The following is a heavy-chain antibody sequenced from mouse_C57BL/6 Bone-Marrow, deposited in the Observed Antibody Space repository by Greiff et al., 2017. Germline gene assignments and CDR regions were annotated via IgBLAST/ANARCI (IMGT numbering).Heavy chain of an antibody. CDR2: IDPSDRYT. CDR1: GYTFTSYW. J-gene: IGHJ3*01. Sequence: QVQLQQPGAELVKPGASVKLSCKASGYTFTSYWMPWVKQRPGQGLEWIGEIDPSDRYTNYNQKFKGKATLTVDHASRTAYMQLSSLTSEDSAVYYCARDIYDGYYIAYWGQGTLVTVSA. D-gene: IGHD2-3*01. CDR3: ARDIYDGYYIAY. V-gene: IGHV1-50*01.